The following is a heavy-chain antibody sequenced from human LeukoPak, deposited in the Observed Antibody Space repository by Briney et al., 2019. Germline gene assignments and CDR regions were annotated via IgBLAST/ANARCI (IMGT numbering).Heavy chain of an antibody. CDR3: ARDWDYYDSSGYYYEDLDI. CDR1: GGTFSSYA. V-gene: IGHV1-69*06. Sequence: SVKVSCKASGGTFSSYAISWVRQAPGQGLEWMGGIIPIFGTANYAQKFRGRVTITADKSTRTAYMELSSLRSEDTAVYYCARDWDYYDSSGYYYEDLDIWGQGTMVTVSS. D-gene: IGHD3-22*01. CDR2: IIPIFGTA. J-gene: IGHJ3*02.